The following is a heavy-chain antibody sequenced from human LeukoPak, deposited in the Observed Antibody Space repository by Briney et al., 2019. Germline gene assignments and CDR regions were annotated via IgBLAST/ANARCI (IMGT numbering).Heavy chain of an antibody. J-gene: IGHJ4*02. CDR1: GYTFTSYG. D-gene: IGHD2-21*02. V-gene: IGHV1-18*01. CDR3: ARSIVVVTAVSHFDY. Sequence: GASVKVSCKASGYTFTSYGISWVRQAPGQGLEWMGWISAYNGNTSYAQKLQGRVTMTTDTSTSTAYMELRSLRSDDTAVYYCARSIVVVTAVSHFDYWGQGTLVTVSS. CDR2: ISAYNGNT.